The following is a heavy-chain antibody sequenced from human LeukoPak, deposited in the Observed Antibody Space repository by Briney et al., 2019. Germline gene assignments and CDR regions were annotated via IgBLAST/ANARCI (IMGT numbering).Heavy chain of an antibody. D-gene: IGHD1-14*01. Sequence: GLEWVANINQDGSGKYFVDSVKGRFTISRDNAKNSLYLQMNSLRAEDTAVYYCARGVSGEPWGQGTLVTVSS. V-gene: IGHV3-7*01. CDR2: INQDGSGK. J-gene: IGHJ5*02. CDR3: ARGVSGEP.